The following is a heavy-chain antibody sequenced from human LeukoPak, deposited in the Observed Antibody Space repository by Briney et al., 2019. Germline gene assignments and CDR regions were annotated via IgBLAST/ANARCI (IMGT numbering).Heavy chain of an antibody. CDR1: GYSFTSYW. CDR3: ARGRSYYYDSSGQLLDY. Sequence: GESLKISCXGSGYSFTSYWIGWVRQMPGKGLEWMGIIYPGDSDTRYSPSFQGQVTISADKSISTAYLQWSSLKASDTAMYYCARGRSYYYDSSGQLLDYWGQGTLVTVSS. D-gene: IGHD3-22*01. CDR2: IYPGDSDT. J-gene: IGHJ4*02. V-gene: IGHV5-51*01.